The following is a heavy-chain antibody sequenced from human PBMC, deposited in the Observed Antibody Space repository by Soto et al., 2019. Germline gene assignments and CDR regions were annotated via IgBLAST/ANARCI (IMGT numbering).Heavy chain of an antibody. CDR2: ISGSGGST. J-gene: IGHJ3*02. CDR1: GFTFSSYA. Sequence: GGSLRLSCAASGFTFSSYAMSWVRQAPGKGLEWVSAISGSGGSTYYADSVKGRFTISRDNAKNSLYLQMTSLRAEDTAVYYWARTQLGDDGFDIWGKGTMVTVAS. CDR3: ARTQLGDDGFDI. V-gene: IGHV3-23*01. D-gene: IGHD6-6*01.